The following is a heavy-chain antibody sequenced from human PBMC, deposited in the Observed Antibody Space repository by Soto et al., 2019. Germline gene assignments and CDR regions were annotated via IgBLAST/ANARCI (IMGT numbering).Heavy chain of an antibody. CDR1: GYTFTSNW. CDR2: IYPGDSDT. V-gene: IGHV5-51*01. J-gene: IGHJ4*02. D-gene: IGHD3-10*02. CDR3: VGYPQDADYVIYFDY. Sequence: EVQLVQSGAEVKKPGESLKISCKASGYTFTSNWIGWVRQMPGKGLEWMGIIYPGDSDTTYSPSFQGQVTISADKSISTAYLHWSSLKASDTAMYHCVGYPQDADYVIYFDYLGQVTLITVSS.